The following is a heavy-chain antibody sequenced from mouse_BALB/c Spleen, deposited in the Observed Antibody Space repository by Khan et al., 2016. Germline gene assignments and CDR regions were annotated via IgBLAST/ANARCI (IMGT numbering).Heavy chain of an antibody. CDR2: IRSKSNNYAT. V-gene: IGHV10-3*03. J-gene: IGHJ3*01. Sequence: EVQLVESGGGLVQPRGSLKLSCAASGFTFNTFAMHWVCQAPGKGLEWIARIRSKSNNYATYYADSVKDRFTIYRADSQSMLYLHMNNLKTEDSAMDYCVRESYDGYSSWFAYWGQGTLVTVSA. D-gene: IGHD2-3*01. CDR1: GFTFNTFA. CDR3: VRESYDGYSSWFAY.